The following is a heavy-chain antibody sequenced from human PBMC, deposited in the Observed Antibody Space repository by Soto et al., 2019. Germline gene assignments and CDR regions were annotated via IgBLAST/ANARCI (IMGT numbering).Heavy chain of an antibody. CDR3: ASFHYYVSGTYRIFDY. Sequence: SETLSLTCTVSGGSISSGDYYWSWIRQPPGKGLEWIGYIYYSGTTYYSPSLKSRVTISVDTSKNQFSLKLNSVTAADTAVYYCASFHYYVSGTYRIFDYWGQGTLVTVSS. CDR1: GGSISSGDYY. J-gene: IGHJ4*02. D-gene: IGHD3-10*01. CDR2: IYYSGTT. V-gene: IGHV4-30-4*01.